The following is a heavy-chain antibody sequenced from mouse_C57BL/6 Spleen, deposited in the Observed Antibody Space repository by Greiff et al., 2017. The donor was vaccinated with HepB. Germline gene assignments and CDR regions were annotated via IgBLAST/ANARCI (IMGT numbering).Heavy chain of an antibody. D-gene: IGHD5-5*01. CDR1: GYKFTDYC. Sequence: EVKLMESGPVLVKPGASVKMSCKASGYKFTDYCMNWVKQSHGKSLEWIGVINPYNGGTSYNQKFKGKATLTVDKSSSTAYMELNSLTSEDSAVYYCARGLPDWYFDVWGTGTTVTVSS. CDR3: ARGLPDWYFDV. CDR2: INPYNGGT. J-gene: IGHJ1*03. V-gene: IGHV1-19*01.